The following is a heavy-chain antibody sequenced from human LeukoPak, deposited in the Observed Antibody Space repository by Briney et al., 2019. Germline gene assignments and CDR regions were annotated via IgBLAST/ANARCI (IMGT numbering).Heavy chain of an antibody. CDR2: IRYDGSNK. Sequence: GGSLRLSCAASGFTFSSYGMHWVRQAPGKGLEWVAFIRYDGSNKYYADSVKGRFTISRDNAKNSLYLQMNSLRAVDTAVYYCARDAIAVAARPFDYWGQGTLVTVSS. J-gene: IGHJ4*02. CDR3: ARDAIAVAARPFDY. CDR1: GFTFSSYG. D-gene: IGHD6-19*01. V-gene: IGHV3-30*02.